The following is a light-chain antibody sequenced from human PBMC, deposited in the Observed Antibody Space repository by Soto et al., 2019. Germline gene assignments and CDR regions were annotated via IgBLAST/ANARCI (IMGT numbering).Light chain of an antibody. CDR1: STDVGGYNY. J-gene: IGLJ1*01. V-gene: IGLV2-14*01. CDR3: SSYTSSSTYG. CDR2: EVS. Sequence: HSVLTQPASVSGSPGQSITISCTGSSTDVGGYNYVSWYQQHPGKAPKVMIYEVSNRPSGVSNRFSGSKSGNTASLTISGLQAEEEADYYCSSYTSSSTYGFGPGTKVTVL.